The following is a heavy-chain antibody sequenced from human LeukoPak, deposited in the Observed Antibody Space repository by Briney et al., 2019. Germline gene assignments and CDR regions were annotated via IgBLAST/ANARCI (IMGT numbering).Heavy chain of an antibody. D-gene: IGHD3-10*01. Sequence: GGSLRLSCAASGFIFSSYSMNWVRQAPGKGLEWGSYIIRTSSMIYYADSVKGRFTISRDNAQNTLFLQINRPRDENTAVYYCGRGKGFDYWGQGTLVTVSS. CDR1: GFIFSSYS. CDR3: GRGKGFDY. V-gene: IGHV3-48*02. CDR2: IIRTSSMI. J-gene: IGHJ4*02.